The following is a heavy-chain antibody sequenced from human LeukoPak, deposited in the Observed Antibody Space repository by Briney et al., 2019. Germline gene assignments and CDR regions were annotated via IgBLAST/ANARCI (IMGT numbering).Heavy chain of an antibody. D-gene: IGHD4-23*01. V-gene: IGHV3-23*01. Sequence: GGSLRLSCAASGFTFSSYNMNWVRQAPGKGLEWVSAISGSGGNTYYADSVKGRFTISRDNSRTTLYLQMNSLRAEDTAVYYCAKMDYGGNPFDYWGQGTLVTVSS. J-gene: IGHJ4*02. CDR3: AKMDYGGNPFDY. CDR1: GFTFSSYN. CDR2: ISGSGGNT.